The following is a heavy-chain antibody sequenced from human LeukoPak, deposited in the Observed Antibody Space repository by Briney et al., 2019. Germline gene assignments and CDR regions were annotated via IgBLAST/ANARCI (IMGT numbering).Heavy chain of an antibody. D-gene: IGHD3-10*01. CDR2: ISSSSSYI. CDR1: GFTFSSYS. J-gene: IGHJ5*02. CDR3: ARDVRQYYYGSGSYLFDP. Sequence: GGSLRLSCAASGFTFSSYSMNWVRQAPGKGLEWVSSISSSSSYIYYADSVKGRFTISRDNAKNSLYLQMNSLRAEDTAVYYCARDVRQYYYGSGSYLFDPWGQGTLVTVSS. V-gene: IGHV3-21*01.